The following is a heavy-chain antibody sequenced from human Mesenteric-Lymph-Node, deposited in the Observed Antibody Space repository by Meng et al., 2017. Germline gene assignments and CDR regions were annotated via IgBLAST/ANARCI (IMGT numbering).Heavy chain of an antibody. CDR1: GFTFSNYA. D-gene: IGHD3-10*02. CDR2: ITGSGGNT. J-gene: IGHJ5*02. CDR3: AKASTVRGFDP. V-gene: IGHV3-23*01. Sequence: EVQLLESGGGLVQPGGSLRLSCAASGFTFSNYAMSWVRQAPGKGLEWVSVITGSGGNTYYADSMKGRFTISRDNSKNTLYLQMNSLRAEDTAVYYCAKASTVRGFDPWGQGTLVTVSS.